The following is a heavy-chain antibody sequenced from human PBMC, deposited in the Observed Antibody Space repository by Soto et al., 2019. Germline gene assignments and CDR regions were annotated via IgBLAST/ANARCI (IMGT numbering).Heavy chain of an antibody. CDR1: GFTFTSSA. CDR3: AAYPYYYDSSGYFLFDY. J-gene: IGHJ4*02. CDR2: IVVGSGNT. D-gene: IGHD3-22*01. V-gene: IGHV1-58*02. Sequence: QIQLVQSGPEVKKPGTSVKVSCKASGFTFTSSAMQWVRQARGQRLEWIGWIVVGSGNTNYAQKFQERVTITRDMSTSTAYMELSSLRSEDTAVYYCAAYPYYYDSSGYFLFDYWGQGTLVTVSS.